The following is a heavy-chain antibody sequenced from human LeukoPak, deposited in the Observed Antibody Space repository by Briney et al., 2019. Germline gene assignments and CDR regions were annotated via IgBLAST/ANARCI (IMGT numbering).Heavy chain of an antibody. D-gene: IGHD2/OR15-2a*01. CDR2: IYYSGST. CDR1: GGSISSSY. J-gene: IGHJ4*02. Sequence: SETLSLTCTVSGGSISSSYWSWIRQPPGKGLEWIGYIYYSGSTNNNPSFKSRVAISVDTSKNQFSLKLSSVTAADTAVYYCARGATSLSYFDSRGQGTLVTVSS. CDR3: ARGATSLSYFDS. V-gene: IGHV4-59*01.